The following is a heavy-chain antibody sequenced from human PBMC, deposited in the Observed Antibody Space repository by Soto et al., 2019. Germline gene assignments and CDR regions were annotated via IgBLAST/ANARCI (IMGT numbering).Heavy chain of an antibody. Sequence: QVQLVQSGAEVMKPGPSVKVSCKSSGYTFTNFGITWVRQAPGQGLEWMGWISAYNGNTNYAQNFQGRVTMTTDTSTIKAYMEVRSLRSDDTAVYYCARGGTPINHWGQGTLVTVAA. CDR2: ISAYNGNT. J-gene: IGHJ5*02. V-gene: IGHV1-18*01. D-gene: IGHD3-16*01. CDR1: GYTFTNFG. CDR3: ARGGTPINH.